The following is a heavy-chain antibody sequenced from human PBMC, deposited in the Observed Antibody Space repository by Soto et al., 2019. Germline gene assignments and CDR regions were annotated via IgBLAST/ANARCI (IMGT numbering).Heavy chain of an antibody. V-gene: IGHV1-46*01. Sequence: ASVKVSCKASGYTFTTYYMHWVRQAPGQGLEWMGRINPIDGSTIHAQKFQGRVTMTRDTSTSTVYMELSSLRSEVTAVVYCERDRGYSDRRGDSNPGWLDPWGQGTLVT. CDR1: GYTFTTYY. J-gene: IGHJ5*02. CDR3: ERDRGYSDRRGDSNPGWLDP. CDR2: INPIDGST. D-gene: IGHD4-4*01.